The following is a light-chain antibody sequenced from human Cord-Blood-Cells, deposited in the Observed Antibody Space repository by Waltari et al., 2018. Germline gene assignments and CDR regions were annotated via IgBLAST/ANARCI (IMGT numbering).Light chain of an antibody. CDR1: QSISSY. CDR2: DAS. V-gene: IGKV3-11*01. J-gene: IGKJ4*01. CDR3: QQRSNWLT. Sequence: EIVLTQSPATLSLSPGEIATLSCRTSQSISSYLAWYQQKPGQAPRLLIYDASNRATGIPARFSGRGSATDFTLTISSLEPEDFAFYYCQQRSNWLTFGGGTKVEIK.